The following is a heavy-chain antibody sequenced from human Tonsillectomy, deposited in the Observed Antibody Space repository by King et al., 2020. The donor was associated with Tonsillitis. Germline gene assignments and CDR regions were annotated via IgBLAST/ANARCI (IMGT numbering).Heavy chain of an antibody. D-gene: IGHD6-13*01. J-gene: IGHJ4*02. CDR1: GFTFSNYG. Sequence: QVQLVESGGGVVQPGGSLRLSCAASGFTFSNYGMHWVRQAPGKGLEWVAFIRYDGSNKFYADSVKGRFTISRDNSKNTLYLQMNSLRVEDTAVYYCAKEDDSSSWYVDYWGQGTLVTVSS. V-gene: IGHV3-30*02. CDR3: AKEDDSSSWYVDY. CDR2: IRYDGSNK.